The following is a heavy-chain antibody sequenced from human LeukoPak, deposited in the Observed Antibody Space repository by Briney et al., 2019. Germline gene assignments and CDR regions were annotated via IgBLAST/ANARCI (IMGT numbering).Heavy chain of an antibody. D-gene: IGHD3-22*01. J-gene: IGHJ3*02. CDR3: ARRVDYYDCSGYYYRLEDAFDI. Sequence: SETLSLTCTVSGRPISSYYWSWIRQPPGKGLEWIAYIYTSGSTNYNPSLKSRVTISVDTSKNQFSLKLSSVTAADTAVYYCARRVDYYDCSGYYYRLEDAFDIWGQGTMVTVSS. V-gene: IGHV4-4*09. CDR2: IYTSGST. CDR1: GRPISSYY.